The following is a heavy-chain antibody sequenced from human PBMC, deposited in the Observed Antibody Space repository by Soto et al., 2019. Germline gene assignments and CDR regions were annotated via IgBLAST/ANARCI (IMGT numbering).Heavy chain of an antibody. CDR2: IYDSEST. Sequence: PSETLSLTCTVSGGSISSSSYYWGRIRQPPGKGLEWIGSIYDSESTYYNPSLKSRVTRSVDTSKNQFSLKLSSVTAADTAVYYCARTYTYYYDSSGPYYFDYWGQGTLVTVSS. J-gene: IGHJ4*02. D-gene: IGHD3-22*01. V-gene: IGHV4-39*01. CDR3: ARTYTYYYDSSGPYYFDY. CDR1: GGSISSSSYY.